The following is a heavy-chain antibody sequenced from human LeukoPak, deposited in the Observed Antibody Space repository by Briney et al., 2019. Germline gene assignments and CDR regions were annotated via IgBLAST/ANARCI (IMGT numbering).Heavy chain of an antibody. CDR1: GGSSSRYY. CDR3: ARFSYYDSSGYTYYYGMDV. CDR2: IYYSGSN. D-gene: IGHD3-22*01. V-gene: IGHV4-59*08. J-gene: IGHJ6*02. Sequence: SETLSLTCTVSGGSSSRYYWSWIRQPPGKGLEWRGYIYYSGSNNDNASRKRRVTISVDTSKTQFSLKLSSVTAADTAVYYCARFSYYDSSGYTYYYGMDVWGQGTTVTVSS.